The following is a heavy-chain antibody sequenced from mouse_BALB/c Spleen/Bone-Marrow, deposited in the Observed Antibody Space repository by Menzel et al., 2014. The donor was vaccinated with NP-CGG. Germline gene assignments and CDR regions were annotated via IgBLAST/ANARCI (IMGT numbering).Heavy chain of an antibody. Sequence: EVMLVESGGGLVKPGGSLKLSCAASGFSFSSYSMSWVRQTPEKRLEWVATISSGGHDTYYPDSVKGRFTISRDNAKNTLCLQMSSLKSEDTAMYYCSKDGGYDYSYYFDYWGQGTTLTVSS. J-gene: IGHJ2*01. CDR3: SKDGGYDYSYYFDY. CDR1: GFSFSSYS. D-gene: IGHD2-4*01. CDR2: ISSGGHDT. V-gene: IGHV5-6-4*01.